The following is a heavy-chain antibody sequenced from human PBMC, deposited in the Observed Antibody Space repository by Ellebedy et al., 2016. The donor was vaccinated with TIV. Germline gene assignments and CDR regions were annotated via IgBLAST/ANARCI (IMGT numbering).Heavy chain of an antibody. CDR2: IYYSGNT. J-gene: IGHJ4*02. Sequence: MPSETLSLTCPVSGGSLDFYYWRWIRQPPGKGLEWIGYIYYSGNTDYHPSLKGRVTMSLATSKNQFSLTLNSVTTAVTAMYYCVREGRGQRPYFDTWGRGTLVTVSS. V-gene: IGHV4-59*01. CDR3: VREGRGQRPYFDT. D-gene: IGHD3-10*01. CDR1: GGSLDFYY.